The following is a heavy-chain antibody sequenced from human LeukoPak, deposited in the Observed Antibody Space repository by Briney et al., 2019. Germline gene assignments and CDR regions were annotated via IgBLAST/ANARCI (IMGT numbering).Heavy chain of an antibody. J-gene: IGHJ6*02. D-gene: IGHD6-6*01. CDR2: ISSGSTAI. CDR1: GFTFSRYS. CDR3: AREYSRSSAYYGMDV. Sequence: GGSLRLSCAASGFTFSRYSMNWVRQAPGKGLEWVSYISSGSTAIYYADSVKGRFTISRDNAKNSLYLQMNGLRAEDAAVYYCAREYSRSSAYYGMDVWGQGTTITVSS. V-gene: IGHV3-48*04.